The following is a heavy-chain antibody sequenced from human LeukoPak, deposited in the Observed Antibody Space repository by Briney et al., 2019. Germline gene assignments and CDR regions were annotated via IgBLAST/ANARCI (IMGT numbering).Heavy chain of an antibody. J-gene: IGHJ4*02. CDR2: INPSSGGT. CDR3: ARTNYYDSSGYFLGY. D-gene: IGHD3-22*01. CDR1: GYSFTGYY. Sequence: ASVKVSCKASGYSFTGYYVHRVRKAPGQGLEWMGWINPSSGGTNYAQNLQGRVTMTRDTSISTAYMELRSLRSDDAAVYYCARTNYYDSSGYFLGYWGQGTLVTVSS. V-gene: IGHV1-2*02.